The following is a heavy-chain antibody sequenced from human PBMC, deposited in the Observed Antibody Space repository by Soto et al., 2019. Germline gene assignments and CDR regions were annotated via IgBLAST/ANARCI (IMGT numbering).Heavy chain of an antibody. V-gene: IGHV3-7*01. CDR2: IKPDGSEK. D-gene: IGHD5-12*01. CDR1: GFTFSNYW. J-gene: IGHJ4*02. CDR3: ARDGNVLMATINIFDY. Sequence: PGGSLRLSCVVSGFTFSNYWMTWVRQAPGKGLEWVANIKPDGSEKYYVDSVKGRFTISRDNAKNSLFLQMDSLRAEDTAVYYCARDGNVLMATINIFDYWGQGTLVTVSS.